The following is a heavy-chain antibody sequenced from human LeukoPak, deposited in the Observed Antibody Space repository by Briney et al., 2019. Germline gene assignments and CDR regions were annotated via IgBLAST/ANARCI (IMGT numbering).Heavy chain of an antibody. V-gene: IGHV4-39*07. CDR3: ARDLCSSSWYEVRWFDP. D-gene: IGHD6-13*01. J-gene: IGHJ5*02. CDR1: GGSISSSSYY. Sequence: SETLSLTCTVSGGSISSSSYYWGWIRQPPGRGLESIGSIYYSGSTYYNPSLKSRVTISVDTSKNQLSLKLSSVTAADTAVYYCARDLCSSSWYEVRWFDPWGQGTLVTVSS. CDR2: IYYSGST.